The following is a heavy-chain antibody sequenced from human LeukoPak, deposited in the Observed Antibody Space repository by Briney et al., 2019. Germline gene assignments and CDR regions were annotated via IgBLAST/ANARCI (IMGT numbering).Heavy chain of an antibody. CDR2: INGSPT. CDR1: GFTFSSYW. J-gene: IGHJ4*02. Sequence: GGSLRLSCAASGFTFSSYWMHWVRQAPGKGLVWVSRINGSPTQYADSVKGRFTISRDNAKNTLYLQMNSLRAEDTAVYYCARFLPRKYYYDSSGFPGYYFDYWGQGTLVTVSS. V-gene: IGHV3-74*01. CDR3: ARFLPRKYYYDSSGFPGYYFDY. D-gene: IGHD3-22*01.